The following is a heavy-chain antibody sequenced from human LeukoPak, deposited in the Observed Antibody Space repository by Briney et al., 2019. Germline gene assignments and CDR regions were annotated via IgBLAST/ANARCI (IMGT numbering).Heavy chain of an antibody. J-gene: IGHJ4*02. Sequence: GSLRLSCAASGFTFSSYGMHWVRQAPGKGLEWVAVISFDGKTQYYIDSVKGRFTISRDNSKNTLYLQMNSLRAEDTAVYYCAKEMSSSNIDHCGQGTLVTVSS. CDR1: GFTFSSYG. CDR2: ISFDGKTQ. D-gene: IGHD2-2*01. V-gene: IGHV3-30*18. CDR3: AKEMSSSNIDH.